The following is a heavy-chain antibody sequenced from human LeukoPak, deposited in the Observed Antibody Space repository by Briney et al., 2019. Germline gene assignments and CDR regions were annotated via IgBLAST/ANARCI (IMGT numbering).Heavy chain of an antibody. V-gene: IGHV3-30*18. J-gene: IGHJ6*02. CDR2: ISHDGSNN. Sequence: ARSLRLSCAASGFTFSRYGIHWVRQAPGKGLEWVAVISHDGSNNYYADSVKGRFTISRDNSKNTLYLQMISLRAEDTAVYYCAKDTCSGGSCYYYYGMDVWGQGTTVTVSS. CDR3: AKDTCSGGSCYYYYGMDV. CDR1: GFTFSRYG. D-gene: IGHD2-15*01.